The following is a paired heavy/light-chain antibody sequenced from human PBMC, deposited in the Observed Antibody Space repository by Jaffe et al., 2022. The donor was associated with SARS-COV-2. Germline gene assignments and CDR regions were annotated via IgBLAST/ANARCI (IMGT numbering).Heavy chain of an antibody. J-gene: IGHJ6*02. CDR3: AQALSLNFMVV. Sequence: QTTLKESGPTLVKPTQTLTLTCTFSGFSLRTSGVGVGWIRQPPGKALEWLALVYWDDDKRYSPSLKNRLTISKDTSKNQVVLTMTNMHPVDTGTYFCAQALSLNFMVVWGQGTTVTVSS. CDR2: VYWDDDK. V-gene: IGHV2-5*02. CDR1: GFSLRTSGVG.
Light chain of an antibody. V-gene: IGLV3-21*02. CDR1: NIGSKS. CDR2: DDN. J-gene: IGLJ3*02. CDR3: QVWDSRSADWV. Sequence: SYLLTQPPSVSVAPGQTATITCDGNNIGSKSVHWYQQKAGQAPVLVVYDDNDRPSGIPERFSGSNFGNTATLTISRAEAGDEADYYCQVWDSRSADWVFGGGTKLTVL.